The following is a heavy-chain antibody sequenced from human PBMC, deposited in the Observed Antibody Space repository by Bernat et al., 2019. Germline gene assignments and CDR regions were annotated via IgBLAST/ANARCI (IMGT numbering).Heavy chain of an antibody. Sequence: QLQLQESGPGLVKPSETLSLSCTVSGGSISSSSYYWGWIRQPPGKGLEWIGSIYGGSTYYNPSLKSRVTISEDTSKNQCPLKLSSVTAADTAVYYCAKVGDSGSGGQWGQGTLVTVSS. CDR1: GGSISSSSYY. J-gene: IGHJ4*02. V-gene: IGHV4-39*02. CDR3: AKVGDSGSGGQ. CDR2: IYGGST. D-gene: IGHD5-12*01.